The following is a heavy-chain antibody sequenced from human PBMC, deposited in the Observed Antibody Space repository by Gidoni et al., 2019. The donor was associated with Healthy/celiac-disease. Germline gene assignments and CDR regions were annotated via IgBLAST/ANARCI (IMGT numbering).Heavy chain of an antibody. J-gene: IGHJ4*02. D-gene: IGHD1-26*01. CDR2: ISSNGGST. CDR1: GFTFSSYA. CDR3: VKGYSGSYFPFDY. V-gene: IGHV3-64D*06. Sequence: EVQLVESGGGLVQPGGSLRLSCSASGFTFSSYAMHWVRQAPGKGLEYVSAISSNGGSTYYADSVKGRFTISRDNSKNTLYLQMSSLRAEDTAVYYCVKGYSGSYFPFDYWGQGTLVTVSS.